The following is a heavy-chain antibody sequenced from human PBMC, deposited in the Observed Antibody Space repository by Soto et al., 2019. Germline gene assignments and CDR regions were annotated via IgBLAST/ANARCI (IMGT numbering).Heavy chain of an antibody. D-gene: IGHD3-16*02. CDR2: IWYDGSNK. CDR3: ERDSIGYGMDV. V-gene: IGHV3-33*01. J-gene: IGHJ6*02. Sequence: TRRRSCAASPCTFSSYCMHCVRQAPGKGLEWVAVIWYDGSNKCYADSVKGRFTISRDNSKNTLYLQMNSLRAEDTAVYYWERDSIGYGMDVWGQGNTVIVSS. CDR1: PCTFSSYC.